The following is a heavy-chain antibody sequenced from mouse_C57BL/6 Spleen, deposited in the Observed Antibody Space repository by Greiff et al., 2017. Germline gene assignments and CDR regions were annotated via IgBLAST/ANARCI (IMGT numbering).Heavy chain of an antibody. CDR1: GFTFSSYA. Sequence: DVMLVESGGGLVKPGGSLKLSCAASGFTFSSYAMSWVRQTPEKRLEWVATISDGGSYTYYPDNVKGRFTISRDNAKNNLYLQMSHLKSEDTAMYYCARSDYDDAMDYWGQGTSVTVSS. D-gene: IGHD2-4*01. CDR3: ARSDYDDAMDY. CDR2: ISDGGSYT. J-gene: IGHJ4*01. V-gene: IGHV5-4*03.